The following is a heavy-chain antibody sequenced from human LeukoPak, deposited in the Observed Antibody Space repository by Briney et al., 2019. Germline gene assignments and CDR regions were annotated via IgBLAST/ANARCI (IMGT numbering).Heavy chain of an antibody. D-gene: IGHD4/OR15-4a*01. CDR2: INHSGST. Sequence: SETLSLTCAVYGGSFSGYYWSWIRQPPGKGLEWIGEINHSGSTNYNPSLKSRVTISVDTSKNQFSLKLSSVTTADTAVYYCARGRLWGYYYYGMDVWGQGTTVTVSS. V-gene: IGHV4-34*01. CDR3: ARGRLWGYYYYGMDV. J-gene: IGHJ6*02. CDR1: GGSFSGYY.